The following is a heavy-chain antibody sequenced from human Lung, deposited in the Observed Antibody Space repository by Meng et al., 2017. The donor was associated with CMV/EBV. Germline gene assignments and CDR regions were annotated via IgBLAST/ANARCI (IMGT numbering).Heavy chain of an antibody. D-gene: IGHD6-13*01. J-gene: IGHJ4*02. V-gene: IGHV4-59*01. CDR1: GGSISSYY. CDR3: ASGGTPASNWAVFDY. CDR2: IHHSGST. Sequence: SESLSLXCAVSGGSISSYYWSWIRQPPGKGLEWIGYIHHSGSTDYNPSLRSRVTVSLDTSNNQFSLRLRSMTAGDTAGYSCASGGTPASNWAVFDYWGQGTLVTVSS.